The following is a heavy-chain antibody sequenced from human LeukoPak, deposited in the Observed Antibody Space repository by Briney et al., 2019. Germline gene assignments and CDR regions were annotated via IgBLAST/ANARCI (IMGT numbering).Heavy chain of an antibody. V-gene: IGHV4-31*03. J-gene: IGHJ6*04. CDR1: GGSISSGGYY. CDR2: IYYSGST. Sequence: PSETLSLTCTVSGGSISSGGYYWSWIRQHPGKGLEWIGYIYYSGSTYYNPSLKSRVTISVDTSKNQFPLKLSSVTAADPAVYYCAGDQRYSYGTLDVWGKGTTVTVSS. CDR3: AGDQRYSYGTLDV. D-gene: IGHD5-18*01.